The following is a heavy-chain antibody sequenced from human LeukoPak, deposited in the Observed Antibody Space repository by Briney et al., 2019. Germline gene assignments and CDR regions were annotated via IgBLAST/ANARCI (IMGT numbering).Heavy chain of an antibody. CDR1: GFAFSTYS. CDR2: ITSTRYAI. J-gene: IGHJ4*02. V-gene: IGHV3-48*01. Sequence: PGGSLRLSCAASGFAFSTYSMNWVRQAPGKGLEWLSYITSTRYAIYYGDSVKGRFTISRDNAKNSLYLQMNSLRAEDTAVYYCARVAPGHDVGRGYFDYWGQGTLVTVSS. D-gene: IGHD6-13*01. CDR3: ARVAPGHDVGRGYFDY.